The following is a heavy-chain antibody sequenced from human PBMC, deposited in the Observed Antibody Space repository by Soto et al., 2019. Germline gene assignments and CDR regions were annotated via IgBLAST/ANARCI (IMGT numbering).Heavy chain of an antibody. D-gene: IGHD3-22*01. CDR2: ISPYNGNT. CDR1: GFTFRSNG. Sequence: QVQMEQSGAEVKKPGASVKVSCKTSGFTFRSNGIVWVRQAPGQRLEWMGWISPYNGNTRYAQKVQGRVTLTTDVSTTTAYMELRGLRSDDTAVYYCARGMYFYDNSGWGIFDYWGQGTLVTVSS. J-gene: IGHJ4*02. CDR3: ARGMYFYDNSGWGIFDY. V-gene: IGHV1-18*04.